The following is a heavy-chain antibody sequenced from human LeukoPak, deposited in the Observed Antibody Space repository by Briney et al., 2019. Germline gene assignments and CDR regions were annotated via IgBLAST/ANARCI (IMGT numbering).Heavy chain of an antibody. V-gene: IGHV3-30*02. CDR3: AKNRWGSVATPDS. Sequence: PGGSLRLSCAASGFSFSDYDIHWLRLAPGKGLEWVTFIRYDGSNTYAESVKGRFTISRDNSKNTVYLQMNSLAIEDTAIYYCAKNRWGSVATPDSWGQGTVVTVSS. CDR1: GFSFSDYD. CDR2: IRYDGSNT. D-gene: IGHD5-12*01. J-gene: IGHJ4*02.